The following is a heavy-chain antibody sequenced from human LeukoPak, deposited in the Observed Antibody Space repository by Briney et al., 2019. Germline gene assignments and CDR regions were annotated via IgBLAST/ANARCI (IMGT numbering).Heavy chain of an antibody. V-gene: IGHV4-31*03. D-gene: IGHD4-17*01. J-gene: IGHJ4*02. CDR3: ARDSRHKTTATTFDY. CDR2: IYYSGST. CDR1: GGSIGSGGYY. Sequence: SQTLSLTCTVAGGSIGSGGYYWSLIRQHPGKGLEWIGYIYYSGSTYYNPSLKSRVTISVDTSKNQFSLKLSSVTAADTAVYYCARDSRHKTTATTFDYWDQRSLVTVSS.